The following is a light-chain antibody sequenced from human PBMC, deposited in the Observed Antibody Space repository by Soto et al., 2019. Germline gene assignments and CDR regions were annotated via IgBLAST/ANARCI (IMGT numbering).Light chain of an antibody. J-gene: IGKJ2*01. CDR3: QQSYISPYT. CDR2: AAS. CDR1: QSINIY. V-gene: IGKV1-39*01. Sequence: IQLTQSPSSLSASVGDRVTLTCRASQSINIYLNWYQQKPGKAPTLLIYAASSLQSGVPSRFSGGGSRTDFTLTISSLQTEDFATYYCQQSYISPYTFGQGTKLEI.